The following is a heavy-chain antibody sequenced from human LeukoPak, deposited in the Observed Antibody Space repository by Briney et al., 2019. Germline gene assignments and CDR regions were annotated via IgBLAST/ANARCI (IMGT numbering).Heavy chain of an antibody. Sequence: GGSLRLSCAASGFSVSSNYMSWVRQAPGRGLEWVSVIYSGGSTYYADSVKGRFTISRDNSKNTLYLQMNSLRAEDTAVYHCARSDSSGCLFDYWGQGTLVTVSS. CDR1: GFSVSSNY. V-gene: IGHV3-66*02. CDR2: IYSGGST. J-gene: IGHJ4*02. D-gene: IGHD3-22*01. CDR3: ARSDSSGCLFDY.